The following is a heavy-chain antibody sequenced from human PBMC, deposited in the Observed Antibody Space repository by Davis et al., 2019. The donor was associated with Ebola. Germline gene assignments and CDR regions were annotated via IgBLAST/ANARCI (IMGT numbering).Heavy chain of an antibody. J-gene: IGHJ6*02. V-gene: IGHV4-59*11. D-gene: IGHD3-16*01. CDR2: IFYTGST. CDR3: ARQPRSTRSPEYYHGLDV. Sequence: PGGSLRLSCAVSRGSISSHFWSWIRQSPGQGLEWIGSIFYTGSTNLNPSLRSRVTLSVDRPKNQFPLNLTSVTAADTAVYFCARQPRSTRSPEYYHGLDVWGQGTTVVVSS. CDR1: RGSISSHF.